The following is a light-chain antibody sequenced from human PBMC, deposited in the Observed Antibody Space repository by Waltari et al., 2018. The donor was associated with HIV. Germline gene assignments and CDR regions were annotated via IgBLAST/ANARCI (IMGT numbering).Light chain of an antibody. CDR2: EVS. CDR3: CAYAGSTTYVI. V-gene: IGLV2-23*02. Sequence: QSALSQPASVSGSPGPSITISCTGTSSDVGGYTFVSWYQQHPGKAPKLMIYEVSKRPSGVSNRFSGSKSGNTASLTISGLQAEDEADYYCCAYAGSTTYVIFGGGTKLTVL. J-gene: IGLJ2*01. CDR1: SSDVGGYTF.